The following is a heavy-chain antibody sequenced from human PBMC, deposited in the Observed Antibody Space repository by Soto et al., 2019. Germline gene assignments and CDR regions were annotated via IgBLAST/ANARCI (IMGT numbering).Heavy chain of an antibody. CDR2: IIPMFDTP. Sequence: QVQLVQSGAEVKKPGSSVKVSCKASGGTFSSDSFSWVRQAPGQGLEWMGGIIPMFDTPIYAQKFQDRVTITADESTSTADTQLSSLRSGETAVYYCARSGGLDRDFNYWGQGSLVTVSS. V-gene: IGHV1-69*12. D-gene: IGHD2-15*01. J-gene: IGHJ4*02. CDR3: ARSGGLDRDFNY. CDR1: GGTFSSDS.